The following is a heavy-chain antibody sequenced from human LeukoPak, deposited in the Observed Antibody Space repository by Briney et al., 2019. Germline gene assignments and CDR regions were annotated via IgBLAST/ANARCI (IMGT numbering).Heavy chain of an antibody. D-gene: IGHD3-3*01. CDR3: ARGGLRSLDY. CDR2: IYHSGST. V-gene: IGHV4-30-2*01. CDR1: GGSISSGGYY. Sequence: SETLSLTCTVSGGSISSGGYYWSWIRQPPGKGLEWIGYIYHSGSTYYDPSLKSRVTISVDRSKNQFSLKLSSVTAADTAVYYCARGGLRSLDYWGQGTLVTVSS. J-gene: IGHJ4*02.